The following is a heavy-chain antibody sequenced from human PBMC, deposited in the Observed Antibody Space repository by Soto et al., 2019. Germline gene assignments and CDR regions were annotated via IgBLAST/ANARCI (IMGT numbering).Heavy chain of an antibody. CDR1: GFSLSTSGVG. Sequence: ESGPNAGEPTQTLTLTCTFSGFSLSTSGVGVGWIRQSPGKALEWLAVIYWNDDKRYSPSLRSRLTITKDTSKSQVVLRMTNMDPVDTGTYYCTHSWGSRSLYYGMDVWGQGTTGSVSS. J-gene: IGHJ6*02. CDR2: IYWNDDK. V-gene: IGHV2-5*01. D-gene: IGHD7-27*01. CDR3: THSWGSRSLYYGMDV.